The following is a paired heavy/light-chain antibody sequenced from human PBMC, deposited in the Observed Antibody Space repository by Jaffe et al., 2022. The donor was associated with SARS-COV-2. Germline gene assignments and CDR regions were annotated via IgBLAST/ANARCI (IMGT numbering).Light chain of an antibody. J-gene: IGLJ3*02. V-gene: IGLV2-14*01. CDR2: DVS. CDR1: SSDIGRYNF. Sequence: QSALTQPASVSRSPGQSITISCSGTSSDIGRYNFVSWYQQHPGKAPKLLIYDVSNRPSGVSDRFSGSKSGSTASLTISGLQAEDEADYYCTSYASGGTWVFGGGTKLAVL. CDR3: TSYASGGTWV.
Heavy chain of an antibody. CDR2: VSGSGDKT. V-gene: IGHV3-23*01. D-gene: IGHD7-27*01. CDR1: GFTFSTYA. J-gene: IGHJ4*02. Sequence: EVQLLESGGGLVQPGGSLRLSCAASGFTFSTYAMSWVRQAPGKGLEWVSSVSGSGDKTYYTDSVRGRFTVSRDNSKNTVNLQMSSLRDEDTAVYYCAPMRPSALSGFDSWGQGTQVTVSS. CDR3: APMRPSALSGFDS.